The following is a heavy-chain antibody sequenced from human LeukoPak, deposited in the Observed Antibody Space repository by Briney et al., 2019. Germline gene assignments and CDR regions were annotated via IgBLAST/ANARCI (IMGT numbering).Heavy chain of an antibody. D-gene: IGHD6-13*01. J-gene: IGHJ4*02. CDR3: ARHGGPSSWHRYDY. V-gene: IGHV4-59*08. Sequence: SETLSLTCTVSGGSISSYYWSWIRQPPGKGLEWIGYIYYSGSTNYNPSLKSRVTMSVDTSKNQFSLKLSSVTAADTAVYYCARHGGPSSWHRYDYWGRGTLVTVSS. CDR2: IYYSGST. CDR1: GGSISSYY.